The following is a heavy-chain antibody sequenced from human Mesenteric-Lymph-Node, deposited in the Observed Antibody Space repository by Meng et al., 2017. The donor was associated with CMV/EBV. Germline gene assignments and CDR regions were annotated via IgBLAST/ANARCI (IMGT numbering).Heavy chain of an antibody. Sequence: GESLKISCGASGFIFNNYGMHWVRQAPGKGLEWVSVMYSGGTRTQYADSVKGRFTISRDDSKNTLYLQMNSLRAEDTAVYYCAKEALGTMIVVDSYYFDYWGQGTLVTVSS. CDR3: AKEALGTMIVVDSYYFDY. CDR2: MYSGGTRT. J-gene: IGHJ4*02. D-gene: IGHD3-22*01. V-gene: IGHV3-NL1*01. CDR1: GFIFNNYG.